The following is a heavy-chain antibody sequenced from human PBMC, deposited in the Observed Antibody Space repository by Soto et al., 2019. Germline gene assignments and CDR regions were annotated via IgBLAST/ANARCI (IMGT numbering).Heavy chain of an antibody. D-gene: IGHD2-2*01. J-gene: IGHJ4*02. Sequence: ASVKVSCKASGYTFTSYAMHWVRQAPGQRLERMGWINAGNGNTKYSQKFQGRVTITRDTSASTAYMELSSLRSEDTAVYYCLRDPGAIVVVPAAMGYFDYWGQGTLVTVSS. CDR1: GYTFTSYA. CDR2: INAGNGNT. V-gene: IGHV1-3*01. CDR3: LRDPGAIVVVPAAMGYFDY.